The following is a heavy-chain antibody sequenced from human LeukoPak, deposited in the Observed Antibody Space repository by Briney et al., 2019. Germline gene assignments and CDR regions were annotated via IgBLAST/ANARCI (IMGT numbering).Heavy chain of an antibody. V-gene: IGHV3-30*18. Sequence: GGSLRLSCAASGFTFSSYGMHWVRQAPGKGLEWVAAISYDGSNKYYADSVKGRFTISRDNSKNTLYLQMNSLRAEDTAVYYCAKAGTTVTTHFDYWGQRTLVTVSS. J-gene: IGHJ4*02. CDR1: GFTFSSYG. D-gene: IGHD4-17*01. CDR3: AKAGTTVTTHFDY. CDR2: ISYDGSNK.